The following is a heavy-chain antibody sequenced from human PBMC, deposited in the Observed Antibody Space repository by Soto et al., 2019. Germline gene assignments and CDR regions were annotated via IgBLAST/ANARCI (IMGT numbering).Heavy chain of an antibody. CDR3: ARGLYDSGSHAFDI. CDR1: GFTFSTYS. CDR2: ITSSSSTI. Sequence: PGGSLRLSCAASGFTFSTYSMNWVRQAPGKGLEWISYITSSSSTIYYAESVEGRFTISRDNAKNSLYLQMNSLRAEDTAVYYCARGLYDSGSHAFDIWGQGTMVTVSS. J-gene: IGHJ3*02. D-gene: IGHD3-10*01. V-gene: IGHV3-48*01.